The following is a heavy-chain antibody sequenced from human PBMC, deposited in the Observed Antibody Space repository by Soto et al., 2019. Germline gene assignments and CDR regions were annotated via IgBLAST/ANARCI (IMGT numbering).Heavy chain of an antibody. Sequence: QVQLQESGPGLVKPSETLSLTCTVSGGSISNYFWSWIRQPPGKGLEWIGDIYYSGSTNYNPSLKGRVTISLATSKKQCSLKLSSVTAADTAVYYCARQSSSREYYFDFWGQGTLVTVSS. CDR3: ARQSSSREYYFDF. J-gene: IGHJ4*02. CDR2: IYYSGST. V-gene: IGHV4-59*08. D-gene: IGHD3-16*02. CDR1: GGSISNYF.